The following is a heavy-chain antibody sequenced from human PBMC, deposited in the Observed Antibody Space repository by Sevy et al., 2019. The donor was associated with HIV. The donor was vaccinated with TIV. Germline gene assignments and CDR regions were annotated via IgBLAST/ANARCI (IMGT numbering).Heavy chain of an antibody. J-gene: IGHJ4*02. CDR1: GGSVSSGSYY. Sequence: SETLSLTCTVSGGSVSSGSYYWSWIRQPPGKGLEWIGYIYYSGSTNYNPSLKSRVTISVDTSKNQFSLKLSSVTAADTAVYYCARRTVKVGASIEKGGFPIDYWGQGTLVTVSS. CDR2: IYYSGST. D-gene: IGHD1-26*01. CDR3: ARRTVKVGASIEKGGFPIDY. V-gene: IGHV4-61*01.